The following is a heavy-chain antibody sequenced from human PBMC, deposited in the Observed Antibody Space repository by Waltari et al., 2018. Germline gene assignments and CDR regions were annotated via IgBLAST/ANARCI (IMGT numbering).Heavy chain of an antibody. CDR1: GGSISSVDYF. V-gene: IGHV4-61*02. Sequence: QVQLQESGPGLVRPSQTLSLTCTVSGGSISSVDYFRSWIRQPAGKGLEWIGRISTTGTANYNPSFNSRVTISVDTSKNQFSLNLRSVTAADTAVYYCARDLGLDYGSGNFYRNWFDPWGQGTLVTVSS. CDR2: ISTTGTA. J-gene: IGHJ5*02. D-gene: IGHD3-10*01. CDR3: ARDLGLDYGSGNFYRNWFDP.